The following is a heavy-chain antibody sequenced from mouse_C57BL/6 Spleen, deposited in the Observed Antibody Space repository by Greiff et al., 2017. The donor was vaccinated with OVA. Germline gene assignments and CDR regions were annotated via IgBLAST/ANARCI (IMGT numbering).Heavy chain of an antibody. CDR1: GYTFTDYY. J-gene: IGHJ4*01. CDR2: INPYNGGT. D-gene: IGHD2-4*01. Sequence: VQLKESGPVLVKPGASVKMSCKASGYTFTDYYMNWVKQSHGKSLEWIGVINPYNGGTSYNQKFKGKATLTVDKSSSTAYMELNSLTSEDSAVYYCAYDYDGAMDYWGQGTSVTVSS. CDR3: AYDYDGAMDY. V-gene: IGHV1-19*01.